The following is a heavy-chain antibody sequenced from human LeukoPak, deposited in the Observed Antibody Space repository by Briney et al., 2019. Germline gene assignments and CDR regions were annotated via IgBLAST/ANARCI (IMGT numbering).Heavy chain of an antibody. V-gene: IGHV5-10-1*01. CDR2: IDPSDSCT. CDR1: GYSFTSYW. D-gene: IGHD3-22*01. CDR3: ARRNEYYYDSSGYSFDC. Sequence: GESLKISCKGSGYSFTSYWISWVRQMPGKGLEWMGRIDPSDSCTNYSPSFQGHVTISADKSISTAYLQWSSLKPADTAMYYCARRNEYYYDSSGYSFDCWGQGTLVTVSS. J-gene: IGHJ4*02.